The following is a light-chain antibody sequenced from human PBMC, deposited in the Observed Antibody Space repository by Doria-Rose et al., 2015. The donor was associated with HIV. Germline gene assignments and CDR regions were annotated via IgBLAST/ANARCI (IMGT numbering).Light chain of an antibody. CDR2: DGS. CDR1: QSFSSTY. Sequence: TQSPGTLSLSPGERATLSCRASQSFSSTYLAWYQRKPGQAPSPLIYDGSTRATGIPDRFSASGSGADFTLTINRLEPEDFAPYYCHQYGTSWTFGQGTKVEI. CDR3: HQYGTSWT. J-gene: IGKJ1*01. V-gene: IGKV3-20*01.